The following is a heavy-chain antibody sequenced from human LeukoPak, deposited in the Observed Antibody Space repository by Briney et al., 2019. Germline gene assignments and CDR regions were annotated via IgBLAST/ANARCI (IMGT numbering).Heavy chain of an antibody. CDR3: ARDRRVLRYFDWLFLYYFDY. Sequence: SETLSLTXAVYGGSFSGYYWSWIRQPPGKGLEWIGEINHSGSTNYNPSLKSRVTISVDTSKNQFSLKLSSVTAAGTAVYYCARDRRVLRYFDWLFLYYFDYWGQGTLVTVSS. D-gene: IGHD3-9*01. CDR1: GGSFSGYY. V-gene: IGHV4-34*01. J-gene: IGHJ4*02. CDR2: INHSGST.